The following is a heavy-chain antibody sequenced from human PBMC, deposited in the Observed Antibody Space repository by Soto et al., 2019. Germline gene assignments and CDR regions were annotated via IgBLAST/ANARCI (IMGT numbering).Heavy chain of an antibody. CDR3: ARYAAEVTTFFDQ. Sequence: LRLSCAASGFVFNDYYMSWIRQAPGKGLEWLSNISGSSGCKKYADAGKGRFTISRDNAKKSLYLEMHSLRAEDTAMYFCARYAAEVTTFFDQWGQGTLVTVSS. J-gene: IGHJ4*02. CDR2: ISGSSGCK. CDR1: GFVFNDYY. V-gene: IGHV3-11*06. D-gene: IGHD4-17*01.